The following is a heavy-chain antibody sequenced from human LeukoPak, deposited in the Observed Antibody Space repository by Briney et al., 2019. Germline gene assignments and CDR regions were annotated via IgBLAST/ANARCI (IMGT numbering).Heavy chain of an antibody. Sequence: GGSLSLSCAASGFPFSIYPKSWVRHAPGKRLEWVSDISGSGGSTYYAHSVKGRFTISRDNSKNTLYLQMNSLRAEDTAVYYCAKDRLYYYDSSGQNDAFDIWGQGTMVTVSS. CDR2: ISGSGGST. D-gene: IGHD3-22*01. CDR1: GFPFSIYP. V-gene: IGHV3-23*01. J-gene: IGHJ3*02. CDR3: AKDRLYYYDSSGQNDAFDI.